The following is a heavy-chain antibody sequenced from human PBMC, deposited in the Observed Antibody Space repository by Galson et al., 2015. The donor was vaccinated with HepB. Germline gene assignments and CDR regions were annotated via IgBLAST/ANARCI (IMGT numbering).Heavy chain of an antibody. D-gene: IGHD6-19*01. CDR1: GYTFTSYY. CDR2: INPSGGST. V-gene: IGHV1-46*01. CDR3: AITLYSSGWYSGYYYGMDV. Sequence: SVKVSCKASGYTFTSYYMHWVRQAPGQGLEWMGIINPSGGSTTYAQKFQGRVTMTRDTSTSTVHMEVSSLRSEDTAVYYCAITLYSSGWYSGYYYGMDVWGRGTTVTASS. J-gene: IGHJ6*02.